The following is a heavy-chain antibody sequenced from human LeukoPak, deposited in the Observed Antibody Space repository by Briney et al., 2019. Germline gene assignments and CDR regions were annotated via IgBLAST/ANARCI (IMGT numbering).Heavy chain of an antibody. D-gene: IGHD2-15*01. CDR2: IWYDGSNK. CDR1: GFTFSSYG. Sequence: AGSLRLSCAASGFTFSSYGMHWVRQAPGKGLEWVAVIWYDGSNKYYADSVKGRFTISRDNSKNTLYLQTNSLRAEDTAVYYCARARCFSGGNCRGGYYFDYWGQGTLVPVSS. CDR3: ARARCFSGGNCRGGYYFDY. J-gene: IGHJ4*02. V-gene: IGHV3-33*01.